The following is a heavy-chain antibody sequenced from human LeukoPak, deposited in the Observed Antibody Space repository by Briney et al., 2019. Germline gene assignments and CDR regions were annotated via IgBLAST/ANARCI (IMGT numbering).Heavy chain of an antibody. CDR3: ARSPRGWPYMY. Sequence: LPGGSLRLSCAASGFTFSNHWMSWVRQAPGKGLEWVANIKQDGSEKYYVDSVKGRFTISRDNAKNSLYLQMNSLRAEDTAVYYCARSPRGWPYMYWGQGTLVTVSS. D-gene: IGHD6-19*01. J-gene: IGHJ4*02. CDR1: GFTFSNHW. CDR2: IKQDGSEK. V-gene: IGHV3-7*01.